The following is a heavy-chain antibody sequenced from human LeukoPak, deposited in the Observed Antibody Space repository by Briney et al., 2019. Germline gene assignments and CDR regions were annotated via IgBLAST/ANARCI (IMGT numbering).Heavy chain of an antibody. V-gene: IGHV4-39*01. CDR3: ARLFSSSWYRGAFDL. CDR2: MYSSGNT. Sequence: SETLSLTCTVSGGSISSSSYCWGWIRQPPGKGLEWIGSMYSSGNTYYNPSLKSRFTISVDTSKNQFSLKLSSVTAADTAVYYCARLFSSSWYRGAFDLWGQGTMVTVSS. D-gene: IGHD6-13*01. J-gene: IGHJ3*01. CDR1: GGSISSSSYC.